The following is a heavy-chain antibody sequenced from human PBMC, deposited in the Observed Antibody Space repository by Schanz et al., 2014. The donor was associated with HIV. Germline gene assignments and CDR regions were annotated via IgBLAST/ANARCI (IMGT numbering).Heavy chain of an antibody. CDR1: GYTFTSYG. J-gene: IGHJ4*02. CDR2: ISAYNGNT. CDR3: ARGRSGYCSGGSCPYGRYYFDY. Sequence: QVQLVQSGAEVKKPGASVKVSCKASGYTFTSYGINWVRQAPGQGLEWMGWISAYNGNTNYAQKLQGRVTMTTDTSTSTAYMDLRSLRSDDTAVYYCARGRSGYCSGGSCPYGRYYFDYWGQGTLVTVSS. D-gene: IGHD2-15*01. V-gene: IGHV1-18*01.